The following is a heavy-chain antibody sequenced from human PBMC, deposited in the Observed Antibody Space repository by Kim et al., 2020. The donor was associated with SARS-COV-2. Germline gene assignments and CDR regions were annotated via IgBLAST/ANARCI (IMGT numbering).Heavy chain of an antibody. V-gene: IGHV4-59*01. Sequence: SETLSLTCTVSGGSISSYYWSWIRQPPGKGLEWIGYIYYSGSTNYNPSLKSRVTISVDTSKNQFSLKLSSVTAAGTAVYYCAREYYYDSSGLFDIWGQGTMVTVSS. CDR3: AREYYYDSSGLFDI. CDR2: IYYSGST. D-gene: IGHD3-22*01. CDR1: GGSISSYY. J-gene: IGHJ3*02.